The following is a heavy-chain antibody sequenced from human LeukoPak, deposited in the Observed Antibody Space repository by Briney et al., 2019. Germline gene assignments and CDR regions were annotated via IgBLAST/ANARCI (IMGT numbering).Heavy chain of an antibody. CDR2: IWYDGSNK. J-gene: IGHJ4*02. D-gene: IGHD4-11*01. CDR1: GFTFRYYG. CDR3: ARGISNYNSCDF. V-gene: IGHV3-33*01. Sequence: GRSLRLSCVPSGFTFRYYGMHWVRQAPGKGLEWVTFIWYDGSNKYYSDAVKGRFTISRDNSKNTVYLQVNSLSAEDTAVYYCARGISNYNSCDFWGQGTLVTVSS.